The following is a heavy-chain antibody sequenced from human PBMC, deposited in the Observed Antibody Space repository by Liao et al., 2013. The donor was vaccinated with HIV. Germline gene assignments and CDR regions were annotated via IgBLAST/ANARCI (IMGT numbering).Heavy chain of an antibody. D-gene: IGHD5-18*01. CDR3: ARGAGYSYGRRMDI. CDR1: GGSISTYY. Sequence: QVQLQESGPGLVKPSETLSLTCTVSGGSISTYYWSWIRQPAGKGLEWIGRIYTSGSTNYNPSLKSRVTISVDTSKNQISLKLSSVTAADTAVYYCARGAGYSYGRRMDIWGQGTMVTVSS. CDR2: IYTSGST. J-gene: IGHJ3*02. V-gene: IGHV4-4*07.